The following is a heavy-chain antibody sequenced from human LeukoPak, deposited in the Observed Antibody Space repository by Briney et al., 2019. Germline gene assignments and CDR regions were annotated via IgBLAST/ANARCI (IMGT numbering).Heavy chain of an antibody. CDR2: IYPGDSDT. CDR1: GYSFISYW. V-gene: IGHV5-51*01. Sequence: GESLKISCKGSGYSFISYWIGWVRQMPGKGLEWMGIIYPGDSDTRYSPSFQGQVTISADKSINTAYLQWSSLKASDTAIYYCVRQTGGTVITIIDYWGQGTLVTVRS. J-gene: IGHJ4*02. D-gene: IGHD4-17*01. CDR3: VRQTGGTVITIIDY.